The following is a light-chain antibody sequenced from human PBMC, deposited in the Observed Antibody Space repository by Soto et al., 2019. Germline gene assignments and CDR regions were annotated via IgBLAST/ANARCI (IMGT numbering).Light chain of an antibody. J-gene: IGLJ1*01. CDR3: SSYTSSSIDYV. Sequence: QSARTQPASVSWSPGQSITISCTGTSSDVGGYNYVSWYQQHPGKAPKLMIYEVSNRPSGVSNRFSGSKSGNTASLTISGLQAEDEAHYYCSSYTSSSIDYVFGTGTKVTVL. V-gene: IGLV2-14*01. CDR2: EVS. CDR1: SSDVGGYNY.